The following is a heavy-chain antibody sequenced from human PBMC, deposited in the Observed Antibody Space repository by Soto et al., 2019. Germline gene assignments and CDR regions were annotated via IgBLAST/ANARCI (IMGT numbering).Heavy chain of an antibody. V-gene: IGHV4-59*01. J-gene: IGHJ4*02. CDR1: GGSISTYY. CDR3: ARAVGYCSGGNCYDY. Sequence: QVQVQESGPGLVKPSETLSLTCTVSGGSISTYYWSWLRQPPGKGLEWIGHIYFTGSTNYNPSLKSRVTISLDTSKIQFSLRLSSVTAAATAVYYCARAVGYCSGGNCYDYWGQGTLVTVSS. CDR2: IYFTGST. D-gene: IGHD2-15*01.